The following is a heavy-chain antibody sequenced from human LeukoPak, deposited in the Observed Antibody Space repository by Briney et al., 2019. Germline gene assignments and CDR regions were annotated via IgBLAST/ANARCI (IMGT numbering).Heavy chain of an antibody. V-gene: IGHV3-30*03. CDR1: GFTFSSYG. Sequence: GRSLRLSCAASGFTFSSYGMHWVRQAPGKGLEWVAVISYDGSNKYYADSVKGRFTISRDNSKNTLYLQMNSLRAEDTAVYYCARDREYYYGSGSYYNPPVDWGQGTLVTVSS. CDR2: ISYDGSNK. CDR3: ARDREYYYGSGSYYNPPVD. D-gene: IGHD3-10*01. J-gene: IGHJ4*02.